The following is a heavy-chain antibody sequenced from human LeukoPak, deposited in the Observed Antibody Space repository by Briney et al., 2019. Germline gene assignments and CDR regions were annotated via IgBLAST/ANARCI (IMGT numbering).Heavy chain of an antibody. CDR2: IYSGGST. J-gene: IGHJ4*02. CDR3: ARDYYDSSGAYYFDY. D-gene: IGHD3-22*01. V-gene: IGHV3-53*01. CDR1: GFTVSSNY. Sequence: PGGSLRLSCAASGFTVSSNYMSWVRQAPGKGLEWVSVIYSGGSTYYADSVKGRFTISRDNSKNTLYLQMNSLRAEDTAVYYCARDYYDSSGAYYFDYWGQGTLVTFSS.